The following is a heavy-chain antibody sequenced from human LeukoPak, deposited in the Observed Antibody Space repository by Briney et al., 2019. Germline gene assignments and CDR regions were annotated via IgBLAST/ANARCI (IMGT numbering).Heavy chain of an antibody. Sequence: LPGRSLRLSCAASGFTLSNYAMHWVRQAPGTGLEWVAVISYDGSNKDYADSVKGRFTVSRDNSKNTLYLQMNSLRVEDTAVYYCARDMVGYTNGQLDYWGQGTLVTVSS. CDR2: ISYDGSNK. CDR1: GFTLSNYA. CDR3: ARDMVGYTNGQLDY. J-gene: IGHJ4*02. D-gene: IGHD5-18*01. V-gene: IGHV3-30-3*01.